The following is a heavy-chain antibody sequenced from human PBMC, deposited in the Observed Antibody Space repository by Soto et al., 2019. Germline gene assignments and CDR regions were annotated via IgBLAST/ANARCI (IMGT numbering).Heavy chain of an antibody. CDR1: GYTFTSYG. CDR3: ARESRGYCSGGSCYRLAKDYYYYYIDV. D-gene: IGHD2-15*01. Sequence: ASVKVSCKASGYTFTSYGISWVRQAPGQGLEWMGWISAYNGNTNYAQKLQGRVTMTTDTSTSTAYMELRSLRSDDTAVYYCARESRGYCSGGSCYRLAKDYYYYYIDVWGKGTAVTISS. V-gene: IGHV1-18*01. CDR2: ISAYNGNT. J-gene: IGHJ6*03.